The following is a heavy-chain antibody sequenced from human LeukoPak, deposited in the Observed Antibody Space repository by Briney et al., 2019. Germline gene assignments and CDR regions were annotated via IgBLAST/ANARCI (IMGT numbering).Heavy chain of an antibody. CDR2: IYTSGST. CDR1: GGSISSYY. CDR3: ARHMHRGSGSYFFDY. D-gene: IGHD3-10*01. V-gene: IGHV4-4*09. Sequence: SETLSLTCTVSGGSISSYYWSWIRQPPGKGLEWIGYIYTSGSTNYNPSLKSRVTISVDTSKNQFSLKLSSVTAADTAVYYCARHMHRGSGSYFFDYWGQGTLATVSS. J-gene: IGHJ4*02.